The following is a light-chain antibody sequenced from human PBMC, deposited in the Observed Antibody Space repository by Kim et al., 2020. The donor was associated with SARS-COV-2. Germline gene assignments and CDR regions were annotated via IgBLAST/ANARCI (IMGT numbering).Light chain of an antibody. V-gene: IGKV3-11*01. CDR2: DAS. CDR3: QQRGTWPSRT. CDR1: QSVGTS. J-gene: IGKJ2*01. Sequence: LFAGKTATLSCRASQSVGTSLVWYQQKSGQPPRLLIYDASNRVIGIPDKFSGSGSGTDFTLTIGYLGPEDFAVYYCQQRGTWPSRTFGQGTKLEI.